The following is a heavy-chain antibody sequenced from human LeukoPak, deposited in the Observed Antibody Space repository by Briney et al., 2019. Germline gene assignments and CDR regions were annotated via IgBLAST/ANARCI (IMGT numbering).Heavy chain of an antibody. CDR2: ISYDGSNK. J-gene: IGHJ6*03. D-gene: IGHD6-13*01. CDR3: AKDGRGMALGYYYYMDV. V-gene: IGHV3-30*18. CDR1: GFTFSSYG. Sequence: GGSLRLSCAASGFTFSSYGMHWVRQAPGRGLEWVAVISYDGSNKYYADSVKGRFTISRDNSKNTLYLQMNSLRAEDTAVYYCAKDGRGMALGYYYYMDVWGKGTTVTVSS.